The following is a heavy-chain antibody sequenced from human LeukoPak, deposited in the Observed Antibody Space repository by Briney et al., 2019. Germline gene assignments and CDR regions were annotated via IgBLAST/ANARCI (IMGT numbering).Heavy chain of an antibody. CDR2: IYWDDDK. CDR3: ALNGMVREYYYYYYMDV. CDR1: GFSLSTSGVG. D-gene: IGHD3-10*01. J-gene: IGHJ6*03. Sequence: SGPTLVKPTQTLTLTCTFSGFSLSTSGVGVGWIRQPPGKALEWLALIYWDDDKRYSPSLKSRLTITKDTSKNQVVLTMTNMDPVDTATYYCALNGMVREYYYYYYMDVWGKGTTVTVSS. V-gene: IGHV2-5*02.